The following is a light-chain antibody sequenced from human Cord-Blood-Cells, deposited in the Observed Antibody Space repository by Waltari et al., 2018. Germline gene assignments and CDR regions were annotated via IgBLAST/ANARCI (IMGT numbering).Light chain of an antibody. V-gene: IGKV1-5*03. CDR3: QQYNSWT. J-gene: IGKJ1*01. Sequence: DIQMTQSPSTLPASVGDRVTITCRASQSISSWLAWYQQKPGKAPKLLIYKASSLESGVPSRFSGSGSGTEFTLPISSLQPDDFATYYCQQYNSWTFGQGTKVEIK. CDR1: QSISSW. CDR2: KAS.